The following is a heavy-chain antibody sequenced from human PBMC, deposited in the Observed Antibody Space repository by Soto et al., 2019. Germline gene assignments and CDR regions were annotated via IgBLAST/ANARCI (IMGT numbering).Heavy chain of an antibody. Sequence: SETLSLTCTVSGGSISSGGYYWSWIRQHPGKGLEWIGYIYYSGSTYYNPSLKSRVTISVDTSKNQFSLKLSSVTAADTAVYYCARNGAGEYSYGLYYYYGMDVWGQGTTVTVSS. CDR2: IYYSGST. D-gene: IGHD5-18*01. CDR3: ARNGAGEYSYGLYYYYGMDV. J-gene: IGHJ6*02. V-gene: IGHV4-31*03. CDR1: GGSISSGGYY.